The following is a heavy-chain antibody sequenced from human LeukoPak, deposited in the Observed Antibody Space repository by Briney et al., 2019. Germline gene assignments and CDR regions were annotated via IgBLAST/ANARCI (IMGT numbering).Heavy chain of an antibody. CDR2: IWYDGSNK. V-gene: IGHV3-33*01. CDR1: GFTFSSYG. Sequence: GGSLRLSCAASGFTFSSYGMHWVRQAPGKRLEWVAVIWYDGSNKYYADSVKGRFTISRDNSKNTLYLQMNSLRAEDTAVYYCARDSRDGYNSGFDYWGQGTLVTVSS. D-gene: IGHD5-24*01. CDR3: ARDSRDGYNSGFDY. J-gene: IGHJ4*02.